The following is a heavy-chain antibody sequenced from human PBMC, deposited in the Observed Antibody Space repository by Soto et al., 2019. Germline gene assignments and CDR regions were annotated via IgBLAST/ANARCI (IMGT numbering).Heavy chain of an antibody. D-gene: IGHD3-16*01. CDR2: ISWNSGSI. CDR1: GFTFDDYA. V-gene: IGHV3-9*01. CDR3: AKDIRAASAYDYYYYGMDV. Sequence: SLRLSCAASGFTFDDYAMHWVRQAPGKGLEWVSGISWNSGSIGYADSVKGRFTISRDNAKNSLYLQMNSLRAEDTALYYCAKDIRAASAYDYYYYGMDVWGQGTTVTVSS. J-gene: IGHJ6*02.